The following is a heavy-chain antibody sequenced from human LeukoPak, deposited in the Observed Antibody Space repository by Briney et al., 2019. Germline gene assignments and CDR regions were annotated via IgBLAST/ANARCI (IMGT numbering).Heavy chain of an antibody. J-gene: IGHJ4*02. CDR2: IYSGGST. D-gene: IGHD4-23*01. V-gene: IGHV3-53*01. CDR1: GFTVSSNY. Sequence: GGSLRLSCAASGFTVSSNYMSWVRQAPGKGLEWVSVIYSGGSTYYADSVKGRFTISRDNSKNTLYLQMNSLRAEDTAVYYCAKKNSGLNPFDHWGQGTLVTVSS. CDR3: AKKNSGLNPFDH.